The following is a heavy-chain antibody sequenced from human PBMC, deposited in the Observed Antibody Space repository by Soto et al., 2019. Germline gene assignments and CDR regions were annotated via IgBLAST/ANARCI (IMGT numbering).Heavy chain of an antibody. CDR3: ARESEDLTSNFDY. V-gene: IGHV3-21*06. CDR2: ISSTTNYM. CDR1: GFTFTRYS. Sequence: PGGSLRLSCSASGFTFTRYSMNWVRQAPGKGLEWVSSISSTTNYMYYGDSMEGRFTISRDNAKNSLYLEMNSLRAEDPAVYYCARESEDLTSNFDYWGQGTLLKVSS. J-gene: IGHJ4*02.